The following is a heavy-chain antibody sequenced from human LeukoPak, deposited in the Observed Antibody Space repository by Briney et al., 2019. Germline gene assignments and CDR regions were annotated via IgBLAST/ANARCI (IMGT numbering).Heavy chain of an antibody. V-gene: IGHV3-21*01. CDR3: ARQRVVSTN. Sequence: GRSLRLSCAASGFIFDDYAMHWVRQAPGKGLEWVSSISSSSSYIYYADSVKGRFTISRDNAKNSLYLQMNSLRAEDTAVYYCARQRVVSTNWGQGTLVTVSS. CDR2: ISSSSSYI. J-gene: IGHJ4*02. D-gene: IGHD2-8*02. CDR1: GFIFDDYA.